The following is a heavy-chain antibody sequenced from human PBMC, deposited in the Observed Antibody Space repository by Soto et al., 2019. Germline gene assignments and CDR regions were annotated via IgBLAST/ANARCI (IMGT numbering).Heavy chain of an antibody. CDR1: GGSISSYY. CDR3: ARVSFAIFSGGSCYSPHHGYFDL. Sequence: SETLSLTCTVSGGSISSYYWSWIRQPPGKGLEWIGYIYYSGSTNYNPSLKSRVTISVDKSKNQFSLKLSSVTAADTAVFYCARVSFAIFSGGSCYSPHHGYFDLWGRGTLVTVSS. J-gene: IGHJ2*01. V-gene: IGHV4-59*12. D-gene: IGHD2-15*01. CDR2: IYYSGST.